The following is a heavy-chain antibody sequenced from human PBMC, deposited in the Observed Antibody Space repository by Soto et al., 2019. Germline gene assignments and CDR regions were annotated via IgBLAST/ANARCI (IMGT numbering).Heavy chain of an antibody. CDR1: GFSFSSSW. Sequence: EVQLVESGGGLVQPGESLRLSCAASGFSFSSSWMTWVRQAPGKGLESVADIKEDGTGKYYVDSVKGRFTISRDNAKNLLYVQMSRLRIEDTGVYYCARGGGTGWGQGTLVTVSS. J-gene: IGHJ3*01. CDR3: ARGGGTG. CDR2: IKEDGTGK. D-gene: IGHD3-16*01. V-gene: IGHV3-7*01.